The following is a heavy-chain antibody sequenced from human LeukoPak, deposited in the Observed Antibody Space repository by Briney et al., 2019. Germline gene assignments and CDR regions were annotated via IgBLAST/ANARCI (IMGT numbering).Heavy chain of an antibody. CDR1: GFTFSSYW. Sequence: GGSLRLSCAASGFTFSSYWMHWVRHAPGKGLVWVSRINSDGSSTSYADSVKGRFTISRDNAKNTLYLQMNSLRAEDTAVYYCARDVTMVRGGPAFDYWGQGTLVTVSS. D-gene: IGHD3-10*01. V-gene: IGHV3-74*01. CDR2: INSDGSST. CDR3: ARDVTMVRGGPAFDY. J-gene: IGHJ4*02.